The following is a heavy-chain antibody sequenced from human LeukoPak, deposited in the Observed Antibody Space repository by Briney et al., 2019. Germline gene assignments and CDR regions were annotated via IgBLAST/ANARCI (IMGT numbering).Heavy chain of an antibody. D-gene: IGHD5-18*01. V-gene: IGHV4-61*01. CDR3: TRDGYSYGHDY. CDR1: GYSISSGYY. J-gene: IGHJ4*02. Sequence: SETLSLTCTVSGYSISSGYYWCLLQPPPGKGLEWVENIYYSGSTNYNPSLKSRVTISVDTSKNQFSLKLSSVTAADTAVYYWTRDGYSYGHDYWGQGTLVTVSS. CDR2: IYYSGST.